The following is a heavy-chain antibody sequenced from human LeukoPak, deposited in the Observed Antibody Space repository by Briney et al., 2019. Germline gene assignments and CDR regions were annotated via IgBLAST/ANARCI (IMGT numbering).Heavy chain of an antibody. D-gene: IGHD1-26*01. CDR3: ARFEWELNY. CDR1: GGSFSGYY. V-gene: IGHV4-34*01. CDR2: INHSGST. J-gene: IGHJ4*02. Sequence: PSETLSLTCAVYGGSFSGYYWSWIRQPPGKGLEWIGEINHSGSTNYNPSLKSRVTISVDTSKNQFSLKLSSVTAADTAVYYCARFEWELNYWGQGTLVTVSS.